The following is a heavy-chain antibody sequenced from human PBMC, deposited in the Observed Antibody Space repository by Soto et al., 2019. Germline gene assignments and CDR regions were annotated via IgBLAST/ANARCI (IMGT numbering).Heavy chain of an antibody. CDR2: IWYDGSNK. V-gene: IGHV3-33*01. J-gene: IGHJ6*03. Sequence: GGSLRLSCAASGFTFSSYGMHWVRQAPGKGLEWVAVIWYDGSNKYYADSVKGRFTISRDNSKNTLYLQMNSLRAEGTAVYYCARDLRAPFVVVPAASPGGGRPTLDYYMDVWGKGTTVTVSS. D-gene: IGHD2-2*01. CDR3: ARDLRAPFVVVPAASPGGGRPTLDYYMDV. CDR1: GFTFSSYG.